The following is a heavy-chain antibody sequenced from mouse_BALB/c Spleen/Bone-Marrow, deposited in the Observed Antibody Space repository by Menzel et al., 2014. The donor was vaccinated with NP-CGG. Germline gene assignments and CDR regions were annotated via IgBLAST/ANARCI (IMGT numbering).Heavy chain of an antibody. J-gene: IGHJ2*01. Sequence: VQLQQPGAELVRPGALVKLSCKASGFNIIDYYLHWVKQGPEQGLEWIGWIDPEKGNTKYDPKFQGKASIIADTSSNTAYLQLSSLTSEDTAVYYCARGAWARGYFDYWGQGTTLTVSS. CDR2: IDPEKGNT. CDR3: ARGAWARGYFDY. CDR1: GFNIIDYY. V-gene: IGHV14-1*02. D-gene: IGHD4-1*01.